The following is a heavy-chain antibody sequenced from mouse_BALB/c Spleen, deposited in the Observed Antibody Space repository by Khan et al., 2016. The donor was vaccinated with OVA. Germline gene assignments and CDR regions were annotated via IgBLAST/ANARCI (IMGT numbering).Heavy chain of an antibody. V-gene: IGHV3-2*02. CDR3: ARIYGGDFDY. D-gene: IGHD1-1*02. CDR1: GYSITSDYA. J-gene: IGHJ2*01. CDR2: ISYSGNT. Sequence: EVQLVETGPGLVKPSQSLSLTCTVTGYSITSDYAWNWIRQFPGNKLEWMGYISYSGNTKYNPSLKSRISITRDTSKNQFFLQLNSVTIEDTATSFCARIYGGDFDYWGQGTTLTVSS.